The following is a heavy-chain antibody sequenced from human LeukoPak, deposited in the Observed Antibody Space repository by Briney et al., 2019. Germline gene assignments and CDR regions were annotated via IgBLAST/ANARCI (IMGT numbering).Heavy chain of an antibody. CDR2: IAWYGGST. V-gene: IGHV3-43D*03. CDR1: GFSFEDYA. D-gene: IGHD5-18*01. Sequence: PGETLRLSCAASGFSFEDYAMHWVRHGPGKGLESVSFIAWYGGSTSYGDSVKGRFTITRDNSNNSLYLQMNSLRPEDTSLYYCVKTQGGQLWPFDHWGQGTLVTVPS. CDR3: VKTQGGQLWPFDH. J-gene: IGHJ4*02.